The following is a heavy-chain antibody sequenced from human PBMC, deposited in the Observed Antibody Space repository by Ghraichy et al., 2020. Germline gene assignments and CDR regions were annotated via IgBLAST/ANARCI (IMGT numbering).Heavy chain of an antibody. CDR1: GFTFSSYG. J-gene: IGHJ6*02. CDR2: IWYDGSNK. V-gene: IGHV3-33*01. CDR3: ARAYYFDSSDLSHYYYGMDV. Sequence: GGSLRLSCAASGFTFSSYGMHWVRQAPGKGLEWVAVIWYDGSNKYYADSVKGRFTISRDNSKNTLYLQMNSLRAEDTAVFYCARAYYFDSSDLSHYYYGMDVWGQGTTVTVSS. D-gene: IGHD3-22*01.